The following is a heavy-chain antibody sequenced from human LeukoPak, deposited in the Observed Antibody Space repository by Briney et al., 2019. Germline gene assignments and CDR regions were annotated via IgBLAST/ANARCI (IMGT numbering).Heavy chain of an antibody. Sequence: ASVKVSCKASGYTFTSYYMHWVRQAPGQGLEWMGIINPSGGSTNYAQKFQGRVTITADKSTSTAYMELSSLRSEDTAVYYCASFTGIASLAWFDPWGQGTLVTVSS. V-gene: IGHV1-46*01. D-gene: IGHD6-13*01. CDR3: ASFTGIASLAWFDP. CDR2: INPSGGST. CDR1: GYTFTSYY. J-gene: IGHJ5*02.